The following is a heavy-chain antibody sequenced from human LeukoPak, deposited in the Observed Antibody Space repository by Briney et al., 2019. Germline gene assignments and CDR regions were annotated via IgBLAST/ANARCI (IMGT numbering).Heavy chain of an antibody. V-gene: IGHV4-4*07. Sequence: SETLSLTCTVSGGSISNYYWTWIRQPAGKGLEWIGRIYTSGSTNYNPSLKSRVTMSVDTSKNQFSLKLSSVTAADTAVYYCARVRGIAAAGTYSYWGQGTLVTVSS. D-gene: IGHD6-13*01. CDR1: GGSISNYY. J-gene: IGHJ4*02. CDR2: IYTSGST. CDR3: ARVRGIAAAGTYSY.